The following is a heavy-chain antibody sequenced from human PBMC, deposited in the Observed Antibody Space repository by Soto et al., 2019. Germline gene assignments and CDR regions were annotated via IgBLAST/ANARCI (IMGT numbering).Heavy chain of an antibody. CDR2: IIPIFGTA. J-gene: IGHJ6*02. CDR1: GGTFSSYA. D-gene: IGHD6-13*01. CDR3: ASAIGGYSSSWGRDTNYGMDV. V-gene: IGHV1-69*01. Sequence: QVQLVQSGAAVKKPGSSVKVSCKASGGTFSSYAISWVRQAPGQGREWMGGIIPIFGTANYAQKFQGRVTITADESTSTAYMELSSRRSEDTAVYYCASAIGGYSSSWGRDTNYGMDVWGQGTTVTVSS.